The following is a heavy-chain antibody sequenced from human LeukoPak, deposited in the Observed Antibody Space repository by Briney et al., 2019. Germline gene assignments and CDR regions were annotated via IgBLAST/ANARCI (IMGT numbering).Heavy chain of an antibody. J-gene: IGHJ6*03. V-gene: IGHV3-21*01. D-gene: IGHD2-2*01. CDR3: ASPPVVPAALWVSDYYYYMDV. CDR1: GFTFSSYS. CDR2: ISSSSSYI. Sequence: GGSLRLSCAASGFTFSSYSMNWVRQAPGKGLEWVSSISSSSSYIYYADSVKGRFTISRDNAKNSLYLQMNSLRAEDTAVYYCASPPVVPAALWVSDYYYYMDVWGKGTTVTVSS.